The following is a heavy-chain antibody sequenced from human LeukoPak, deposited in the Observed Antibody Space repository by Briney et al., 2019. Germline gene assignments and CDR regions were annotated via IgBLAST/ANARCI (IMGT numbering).Heavy chain of an antibody. Sequence: GGSLRLSCAASGFTSGTSWMSWVPQAPGKGLEWVVNINQDGSAQYYVDSVKGRFTISRDNAKSSLYLQMNSLRAEDTAVYYCARSARWGQGTLVTVSS. CDR2: INQDGSAQ. CDR1: GFTSGTSW. CDR3: ARSAR. J-gene: IGHJ4*02. V-gene: IGHV3-7*01.